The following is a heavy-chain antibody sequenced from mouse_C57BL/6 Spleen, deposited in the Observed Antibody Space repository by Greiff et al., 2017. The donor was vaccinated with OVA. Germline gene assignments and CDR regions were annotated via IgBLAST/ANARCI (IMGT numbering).Heavy chain of an antibody. D-gene: IGHD2-3*01. CDR3: ARKGGYYVEAMDY. V-gene: IGHV2-2*01. CDR1: GFSLTSYG. J-gene: IGHJ4*01. Sequence: VMLVESGPGLVQPSQSLSITCTVSGFSLTSYGVHWVRQSPGKGLEWLGVIWSGGSTDYNAAFISRLSISKDNSKSQVFFKMNSLQADDTAIYYCARKGGYYVEAMDYWGQGTSGTVSS. CDR2: IWSGGST.